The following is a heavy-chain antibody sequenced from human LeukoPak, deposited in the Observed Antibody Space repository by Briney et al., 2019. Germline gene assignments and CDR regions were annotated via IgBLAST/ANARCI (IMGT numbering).Heavy chain of an antibody. CDR3: AKDAYGSGSTQDY. CDR1: GFTFSSYG. J-gene: IGHJ4*02. D-gene: IGHD3-10*01. CDR2: IRYDGSNK. V-gene: IGHV3-30*02. Sequence: GGSLRLSCAASGFTFSSYGVHWVRQAPGKGLEWVACIRYDGSNKYYADSVKGRFTISRDNSKNTLYLQMNSLRAEDTAVYYCAKDAYGSGSTQDYWGQGTLVTVSS.